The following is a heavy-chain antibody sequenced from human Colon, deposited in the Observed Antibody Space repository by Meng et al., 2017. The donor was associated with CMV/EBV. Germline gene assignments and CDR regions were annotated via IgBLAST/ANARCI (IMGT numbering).Heavy chain of an antibody. D-gene: IGHD2-2*01. V-gene: IGHV4-59*01. Sequence: GSLRLSCTVSGGSISSYYWSWIRQPPGKGLEWIGYIYYSGSTNYNPSLKSRVTISVDTSKNQFSLKLSSVTAADTAVYYCARGRCSSTSCYGGNYYYGMDVGGQGTTVTVSS. CDR2: IYYSGST. CDR1: GGSISSYY. CDR3: ARGRCSSTSCYGGNYYYGMDV. J-gene: IGHJ6*02.